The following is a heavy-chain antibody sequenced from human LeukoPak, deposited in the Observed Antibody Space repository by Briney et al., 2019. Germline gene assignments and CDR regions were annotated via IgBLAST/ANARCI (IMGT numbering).Heavy chain of an antibody. CDR2: ISWNSGSI. J-gene: IGHJ4*02. CDR1: GFTFDDYA. V-gene: IGHV3-9*01. CDR3: ARSDAIDYGGLDY. Sequence: GGSLRLSCAASGFTFDDYAIHWVRQAPGKGLEWVSGISWNSGSIGYADSVKGRFTISRDNAKNSLYLQMNSLRAEDTALYYCARSDAIDYGGLDYWGRGALVTV. D-gene: IGHD4-23*01.